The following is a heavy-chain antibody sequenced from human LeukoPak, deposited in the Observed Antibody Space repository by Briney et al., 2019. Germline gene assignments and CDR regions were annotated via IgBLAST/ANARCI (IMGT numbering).Heavy chain of an antibody. D-gene: IGHD3-22*01. J-gene: IGHJ3*02. V-gene: IGHV4-59*08. CDR3: ARANYYDSSGYSRGAFDI. CDR1: GGSISSYY. Sequence: SETLSLTCTVSGGSISSYYWSWLRQPPGKGLEWIGYIYYSGSTNYNPSLKSRVTISVDTSKNQFSLKLTSVTAADTAVYYCARANYYDSSGYSRGAFDIWGQGTMVTVSS. CDR2: IYYSGST.